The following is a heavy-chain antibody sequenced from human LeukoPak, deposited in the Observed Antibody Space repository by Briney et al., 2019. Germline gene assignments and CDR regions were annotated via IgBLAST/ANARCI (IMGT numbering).Heavy chain of an antibody. CDR3: ARDEGLTYYDFWSGYYPYNWFDP. CDR2: IKQDGSEK. D-gene: IGHD3-3*01. Sequence: GGSLRLSCAASGFTFSSYWMSWVRQAPGKGLEWVANIKQDGSEKYYVDSVKGRFTISRDNAKNSLYLQMNSLRAEDTAAYYCARDEGLTYYDFWSGYYPYNWFDPWGQGTLVTVSS. CDR1: GFTFSSYW. J-gene: IGHJ5*02. V-gene: IGHV3-7*01.